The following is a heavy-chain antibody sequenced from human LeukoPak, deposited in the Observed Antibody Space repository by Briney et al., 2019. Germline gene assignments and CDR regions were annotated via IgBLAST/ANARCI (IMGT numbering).Heavy chain of an antibody. D-gene: IGHD1-26*01. CDR2: ISSSSSTI. CDR1: GFTFSSYS. Sequence: GGSLRLSCAASGFTFSSYSMNWVRQAPGKGLEWVSYISSSSSTIYYADSVKGRFTISRDNAKNSLYLQMNSLRAEDAAVYYCARDLSWELQNERLDYWGQGTLVTVSS. CDR3: ARDLSWELQNERLDY. V-gene: IGHV3-48*01. J-gene: IGHJ4*02.